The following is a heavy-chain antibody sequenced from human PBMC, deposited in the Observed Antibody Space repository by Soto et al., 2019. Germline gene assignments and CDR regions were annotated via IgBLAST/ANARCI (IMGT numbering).Heavy chain of an antibody. CDR3: AKDSNKYSSSLRGRYFDY. V-gene: IGHV3-23*04. D-gene: IGHD4-4*01. CDR1: GFPFSSYV. Sequence: EVQLVESGGGLVQRGGSLRLSCAASGFPFSSYVMSWVRQAPGKGLEWVSGISGGGSNTFDAASVKGRFTISRDNSKNTLILQMNSLGAEDTAVYYCAKDSNKYSSSLRGRYFDYWGQGIGVTVS. CDR2: ISGGGSNT. J-gene: IGHJ4*02.